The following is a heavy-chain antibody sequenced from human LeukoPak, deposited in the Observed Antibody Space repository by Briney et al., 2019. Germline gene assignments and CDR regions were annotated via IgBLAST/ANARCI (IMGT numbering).Heavy chain of an antibody. J-gene: IGHJ4*02. V-gene: IGHV4-4*07. CDR1: GGSISSYY. D-gene: IGHD2-15*01. Sequence: SETLSLTCTVSGGSISSYYWSWIRQPAGKGLEWIGRIDTSGNTYYNPSLKSRVTISVDTSKNQFSLKLSSVTAADTAVYYCATSGYCSGGSCTRDFDYWGQGTLVTVSS. CDR2: IDTSGNT. CDR3: ATSGYCSGGSCTRDFDY.